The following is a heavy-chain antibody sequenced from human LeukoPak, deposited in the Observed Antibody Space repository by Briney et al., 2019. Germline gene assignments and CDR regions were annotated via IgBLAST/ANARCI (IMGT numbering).Heavy chain of an antibody. D-gene: IGHD3-16*01. Sequence: GGSLRLSCAASGFTFSSYEMSWVRQAPGKGLEWVSYISDSGSTIKYAESMKGRFTISRDNAKTSLYLQMNSLRAEDTAVYYCARDRAGGFDYWGQGTLVTVSS. CDR1: GFTFSSYE. J-gene: IGHJ4*02. CDR2: ISDSGSTI. V-gene: IGHV3-48*03. CDR3: ARDRAGGFDY.